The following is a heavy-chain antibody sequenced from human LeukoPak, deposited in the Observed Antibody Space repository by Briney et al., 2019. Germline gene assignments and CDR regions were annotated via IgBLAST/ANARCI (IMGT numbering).Heavy chain of an antibody. CDR2: LIPILGIA. D-gene: IGHD4-17*01. CDR1: RGTFSSYA. CDR3: ARDLTVAMSFRYYFDY. J-gene: IGHJ4*02. Sequence: SVKVSCKASRGTFSSYAISWVRQAPGQGLEWMGRLIPILGIANYAQKFQGRVTITADKSTSTAYMDLSSTRYEDTAEYYCARDLTVAMSFRYYFDYWGQGTLVTVSS. V-gene: IGHV1-69*04.